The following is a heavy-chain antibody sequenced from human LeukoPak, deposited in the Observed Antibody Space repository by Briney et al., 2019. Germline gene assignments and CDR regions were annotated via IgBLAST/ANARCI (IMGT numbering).Heavy chain of an antibody. CDR3: AKGAEIDL. J-gene: IGHJ5*02. CDR2: VTGPGDTT. D-gene: IGHD3-16*01. CDR1: GFTFTNYA. Sequence: PGGSLRLSCATFGFTFTNYAMNWVRQAPGKGLEWVSAVTGPGDTTYYADSVKGRFFMSREDSKTTVYLQVNSLRAEDTAIYYCAKGAEIDLWGQGTLVTVSS. V-gene: IGHV3-23*01.